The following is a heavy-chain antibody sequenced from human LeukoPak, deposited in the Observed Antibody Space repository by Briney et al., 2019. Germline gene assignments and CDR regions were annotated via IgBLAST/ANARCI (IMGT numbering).Heavy chain of an antibody. CDR1: GGSISSSAYY. CDR2: IYYSGST. Sequence: SSETLSLTCSVSGGSISSSAYYWGWIRQPPGKGLEWIGTIYYSGSTYYNPSLKSRVTISVDTSKNQFSLKLNSVTAADTAVYYCARGPTYQPIDYWGQGTLVTVSS. CDR3: ARGPTYQPIDY. J-gene: IGHJ4*02. D-gene: IGHD2-2*01. V-gene: IGHV4-39*01.